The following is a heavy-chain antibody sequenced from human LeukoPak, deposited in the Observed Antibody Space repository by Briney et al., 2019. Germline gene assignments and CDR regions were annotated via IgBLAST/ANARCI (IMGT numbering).Heavy chain of an antibody. Sequence: ASVKVSWKASGYTFTSYGISWVRQAPGQGLEWMGWISAYNGNTNYAQKLQGRVTMTTDTSTSTAYMELRSLRSDDTAVYYCARGRPNYDILTGYYFYFDYWGQGTLVTVSS. CDR3: ARGRPNYDILTGYYFYFDY. D-gene: IGHD3-9*01. CDR1: GYTFTSYG. V-gene: IGHV1-18*01. CDR2: ISAYNGNT. J-gene: IGHJ4*02.